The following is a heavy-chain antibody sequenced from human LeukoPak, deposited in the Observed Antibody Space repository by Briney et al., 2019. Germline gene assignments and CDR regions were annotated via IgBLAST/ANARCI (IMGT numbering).Heavy chain of an antibody. CDR3: ARDLKLDGSSGYYAFDI. CDR2: IYYSGST. Sequence: SETLSLTCTVSGGSISSGGYYRSWIRQHPGKGLEWIRYIYYSGSTYYNPSLKSRVTISVDTSKNQFSLKLSSVTAADTAVYYCARDLKLDGSSGYYAFDIWGQGTMVTVSS. J-gene: IGHJ3*02. D-gene: IGHD3-22*01. V-gene: IGHV4-31*03. CDR1: GGSISSGGYY.